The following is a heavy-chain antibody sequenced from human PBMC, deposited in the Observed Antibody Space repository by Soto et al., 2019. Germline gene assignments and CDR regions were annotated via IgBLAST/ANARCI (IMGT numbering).Heavy chain of an antibody. J-gene: IGHJ6*02. CDR2: IDPSDSYT. V-gene: IGHV5-10-1*01. Sequence: EVQLVQSGAEVKKPGESLRISCKGSGYSFTSYWISWVRQMPGKGLEWRGRIDPSDSYTNYSPSFQGHVTISADKFITTAYLQWSRLKASDTAMYYCARLSHYNYDMDVWGQGTTVTVSS. CDR1: GYSFTSYW. CDR3: ARLSHYNYDMDV.